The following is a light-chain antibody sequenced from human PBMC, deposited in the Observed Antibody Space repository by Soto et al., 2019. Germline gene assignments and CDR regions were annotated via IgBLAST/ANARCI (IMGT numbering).Light chain of an antibody. CDR2: GAS. Sequence: EIVLTQSPVTLSVSPGERATLSCRSSQSVSSNLAWYQQKPGQAPRLLIYGASTRATGIPARFSGSGSGTEFTLTISSLQSEDFAVYYCQQYNNWPPITFGQGTRLEIK. V-gene: IGKV3-15*01. J-gene: IGKJ5*01. CDR1: QSVSSN. CDR3: QQYNNWPPIT.